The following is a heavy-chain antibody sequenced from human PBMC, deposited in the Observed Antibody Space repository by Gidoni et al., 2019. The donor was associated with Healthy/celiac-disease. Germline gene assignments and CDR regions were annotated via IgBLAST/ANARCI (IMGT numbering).Heavy chain of an antibody. Sequence: QVQLVQSGAEVKKPGDPVKVSCKVSGYTLTELSMHWVRQAPGKGLELMGGFDPEDGETIYAQMFQGRVTMTEDTSTDTAYMELSSLRSEDTAVYYCATLRYSSGWSDYWGQGTLVTVSS. CDR1: GYTLTELS. J-gene: IGHJ4*02. D-gene: IGHD6-19*01. CDR2: FDPEDGET. CDR3: ATLRYSSGWSDY. V-gene: IGHV1-24*01.